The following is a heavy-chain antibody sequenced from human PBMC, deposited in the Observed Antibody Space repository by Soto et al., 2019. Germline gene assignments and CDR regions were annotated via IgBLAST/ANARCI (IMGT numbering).Heavy chain of an antibody. CDR1: GGSISSYY. J-gene: IGHJ4*02. D-gene: IGHD3-10*01. CDR2: IYYSGST. CDR3: ARVSVSPYYYGSGAIDY. Sequence: PSETLSLTCTVSGGSISSYYWSWIRQPPGKGLEWIGYIYYSGSTNYNPSLKSRVTISVDTSKNQFSLKLSSVTAADTAVYYCARVSVSPYYYGSGAIDYWGQGTLVTVSS. V-gene: IGHV4-59*01.